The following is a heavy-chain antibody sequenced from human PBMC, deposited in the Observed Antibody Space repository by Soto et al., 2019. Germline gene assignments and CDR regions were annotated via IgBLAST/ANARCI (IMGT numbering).Heavy chain of an antibody. V-gene: IGHV1-24*01. Sequence: GASVKVSCQVFRFTPTELSMPWVRQAPRKRVEWMGGFDPEDGETIYAQKFQGRVTMTEDTSTDTAYMELSSLRSEDTAVYYCATKTFPPPSSWYEGTLGYGMDVWGQGTTVTVSS. CDR1: RFTPTELS. CDR2: FDPEDGET. J-gene: IGHJ6*02. D-gene: IGHD6-13*01. CDR3: ATKTFPPPSSWYEGTLGYGMDV.